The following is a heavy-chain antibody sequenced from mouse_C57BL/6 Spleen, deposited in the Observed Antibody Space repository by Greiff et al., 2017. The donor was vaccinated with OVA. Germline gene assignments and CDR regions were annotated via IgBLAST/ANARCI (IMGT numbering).Heavy chain of an antibody. V-gene: IGHV1-69*01. J-gene: IGHJ4*01. CDR3: ARRDKDYAMDY. Sequence: QVQLQQPGAELVMPGASVKLSCKASGYTFTSYWMHWVKQRPGPGLEWIGEIDPSDSYTNYNQKFKGKSTLTVDKSSSTAYMQLSSLTSEDSAVYYCARRDKDYAMDYWGQGTSVTVSS. CDR2: IDPSDSYT. CDR1: GYTFTSYW.